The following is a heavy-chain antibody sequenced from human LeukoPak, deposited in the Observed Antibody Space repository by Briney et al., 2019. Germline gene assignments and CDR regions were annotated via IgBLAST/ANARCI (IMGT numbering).Heavy chain of an antibody. J-gene: IGHJ4*02. CDR1: GFTFNNYA. V-gene: IGHV3-53*01. D-gene: IGHD3-22*01. CDR3: ARGHRYYYDSSGYYYGFDY. CDR2: IYSGGST. Sequence: GGSLRLSCIVSGFTFNNYAIDWVRQAPGKGLEWVSVIYSGGSTYYADSVKGRFTISRDNSKNTLYLQMNSLRAEDTAVYYCARGHRYYYDSSGYYYGFDYWGQGTLVTVSS.